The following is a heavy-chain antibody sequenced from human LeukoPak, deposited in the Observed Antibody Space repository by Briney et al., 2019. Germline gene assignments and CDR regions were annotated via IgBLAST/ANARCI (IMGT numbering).Heavy chain of an antibody. CDR3: ARAFYDSSGYFQYVNY. D-gene: IGHD3-22*01. CDR1: GFPFSGHW. V-gene: IGHV3-7*01. J-gene: IGHJ4*02. CDR2: INQDGSEK. Sequence: GGSLRLSCAASGFPFSGHWLSWFRQSPGKGLEWVAHINQDGSEKHYVDSVKGRFTISRDNARNSQFLQMNSLRGEDTAVYYCARAFYDSSGYFQYVNYWGQGTLVTVSS.